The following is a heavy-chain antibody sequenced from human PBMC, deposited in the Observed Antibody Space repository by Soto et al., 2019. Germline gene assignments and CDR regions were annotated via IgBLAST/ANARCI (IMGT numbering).Heavy chain of an antibody. D-gene: IGHD3-3*01. Sequence: SETLSLTCTVSGVSISSYYWSWIRQPPGKGLEWIGYIYYSGSTNYNPSLKSRVTISVDTSKNQFSLKLSSVTAADTAVYYCARETPPRYYDFWSGTTPYYYYGMDVWGQGTTVTVSS. J-gene: IGHJ6*02. V-gene: IGHV4-59*01. CDR3: ARETPPRYYDFWSGTTPYYYYGMDV. CDR1: GVSISSYY. CDR2: IYYSGST.